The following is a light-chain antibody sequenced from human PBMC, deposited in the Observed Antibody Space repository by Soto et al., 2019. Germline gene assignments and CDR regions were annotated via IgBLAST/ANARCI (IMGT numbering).Light chain of an antibody. J-gene: IGLJ3*02. CDR2: DDT. CDR3: SSHAGSNNLV. CDR1: VGL. V-gene: IGLV2-14*02. Sequence: QSVLTQPASVSGSPGQSITISCTGTVGLVSWYQQHPGKVPKLIIYDDTKRPSGVSSRFSGSKSGNTASLTVSGLQAEDEADYYCSSHAGSNNLVFGGGTKLTVL.